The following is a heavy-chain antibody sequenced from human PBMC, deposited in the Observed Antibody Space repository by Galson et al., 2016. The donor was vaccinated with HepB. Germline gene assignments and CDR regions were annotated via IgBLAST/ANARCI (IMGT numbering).Heavy chain of an antibody. CDR3: AGVPSGKRLDY. V-gene: IGHV3-23*01. Sequence: SLRLSCAASGFIFSSYAMTWVRQAPGKGPEWVSTFGDGGDIYYADSVKGRFTISRDNSRNTLYLQMNSLRADDTAVYYCAGVPSGKRLDYWGQGTLSPSPQ. D-gene: IGHD2-2*01. CDR2: FGDGGDI. J-gene: IGHJ4*02. CDR1: GFIFSSYA.